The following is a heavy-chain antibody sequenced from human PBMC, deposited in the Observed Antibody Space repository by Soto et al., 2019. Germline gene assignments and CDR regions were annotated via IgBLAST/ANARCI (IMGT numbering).Heavy chain of an antibody. D-gene: IGHD1-26*01. V-gene: IGHV3-23*01. Sequence: EVQLLESGGGLVQPGGSLRLSCAASGFTFSSYAMRWVRQAPGKGLGWGSAISGSGDITYYADSAKGRFTISRDNSKNTPYLQMNSLRAEDTAKYYCASRGSGSYYDYWGQGTLVTGSS. CDR3: ASRGSGSYYDY. CDR1: GFTFSSYA. CDR2: ISGSGDIT. J-gene: IGHJ4*02.